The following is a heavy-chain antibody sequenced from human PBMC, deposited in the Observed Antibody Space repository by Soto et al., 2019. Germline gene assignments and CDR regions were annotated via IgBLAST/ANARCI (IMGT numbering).Heavy chain of an antibody. D-gene: IGHD1-26*01. CDR2: IRSKAYGGTT. CDR1: GFTFGDYA. J-gene: IGHJ6*02. V-gene: IGHV3-49*04. Sequence: GGSLRLSCTASGFTFGDYAMSWVRQAPGKGLEWVGFIRSKAYGGTTEYAASVKGRFTISRDDSKSIAYLQMNSLKTEDTAVYYCTSWATSGSYYYYYGMDVWGQGTTVTVSS. CDR3: TSWATSGSYYYYYGMDV.